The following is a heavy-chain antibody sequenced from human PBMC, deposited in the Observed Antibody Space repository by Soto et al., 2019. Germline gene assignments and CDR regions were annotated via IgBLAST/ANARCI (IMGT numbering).Heavy chain of an antibody. CDR1: GYTFTSYD. Sequence: ASVKVSCKASGYTFTSYDINWVRQATGQGLEWMGWMNPNSGNTGYAQKFQGRVTMTRNTSISTAYMELSSLRSEDTAVYYCARCSLLTGYYSYYYYYMDVCGKGTTVTVSS. J-gene: IGHJ6*03. D-gene: IGHD3-9*01. CDR3: ARCSLLTGYYSYYYYYMDV. V-gene: IGHV1-8*01. CDR2: MNPNSGNT.